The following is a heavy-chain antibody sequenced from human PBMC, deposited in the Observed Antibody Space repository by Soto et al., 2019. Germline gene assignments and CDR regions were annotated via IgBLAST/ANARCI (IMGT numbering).Heavy chain of an antibody. CDR2: ISPNSGRP. J-gene: IGHJ4*02. CDR3: VRQYYDFWTDYPDFDY. Sequence: ASVKVSCKASGYTFTKYDISWVRQAPGQGLEWLGLISPNSGRPSYAQKFEGRVTMTTNTSTTTAYLELRSLRSDDTAVYYCVRQYYDFWTDYPDFDYWGQGTLVTVSS. V-gene: IGHV1-18*04. D-gene: IGHD3-3*01. CDR1: GYTFTKYD.